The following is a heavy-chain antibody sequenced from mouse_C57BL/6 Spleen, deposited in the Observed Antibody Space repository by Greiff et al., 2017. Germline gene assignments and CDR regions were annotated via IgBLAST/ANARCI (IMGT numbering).Heavy chain of an antibody. V-gene: IGHV1-64*01. Sequence: VQLQQPGAELVKPGASVKLSCKASGYTFTSYWMHWVKQRPGQGLEWIGMIHPNSGSTNYNEKFKSKATLTVDKSSSTAYMQLSSLTSEDSAVYYCARGATMVEYFGYWGQGTTLTVSS. CDR3: ARGATMVEYFGY. CDR2: IHPNSGST. CDR1: GYTFTSYW. D-gene: IGHD2-1*01. J-gene: IGHJ2*01.